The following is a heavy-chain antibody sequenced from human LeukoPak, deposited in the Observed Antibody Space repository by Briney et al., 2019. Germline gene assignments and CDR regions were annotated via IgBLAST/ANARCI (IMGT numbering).Heavy chain of an antibody. CDR2: ISAYNGNT. CDR3: ARDPGIAVAGSYFQH. CDR1: GYTFTSYG. Sequence: ASVKVSCKASGYTFTSYGISWVRQAPGQGLEWMGWISAYNGNTNYAQKFQGRVTITTDESTSTAYMELSSLRSEDTAVYYCARDPGIAVAGSYFQHWGQGTLVTVSS. J-gene: IGHJ1*01. V-gene: IGHV1-18*01. D-gene: IGHD6-19*01.